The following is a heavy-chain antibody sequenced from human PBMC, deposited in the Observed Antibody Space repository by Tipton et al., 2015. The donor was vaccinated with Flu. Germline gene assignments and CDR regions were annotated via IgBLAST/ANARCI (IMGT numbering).Heavy chain of an antibody. V-gene: IGHV4-39*07. D-gene: IGHD3-16*01. CDR3: AKVLFGWVES. Sequence: TLSLTCTVSGGSISSYTYYWGWFRQSPGTGLEWIGSIYYSGTTYYNPSLKSRVTMSIDTSKKQFSLRLSSVTAADTAVYYCAKVLFGWVESWAQGTLVTVSS. CDR2: IYYSGTT. J-gene: IGHJ5*01. CDR1: GGSISSYTYY.